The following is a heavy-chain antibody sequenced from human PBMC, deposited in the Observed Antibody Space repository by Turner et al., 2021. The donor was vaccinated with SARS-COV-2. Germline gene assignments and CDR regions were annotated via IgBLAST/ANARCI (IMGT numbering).Heavy chain of an antibody. V-gene: IGHV2-26*01. CDR1: GFSLSNARMG. J-gene: IGHJ6*02. D-gene: IGHD4-17*01. CDR3: ARIRRRWPTNYYYYYGMDV. Sequence: QVTLKASGPVLVKPTETLPLTCTVSGFSLSNARMGVSWIRQPPGKALEWLAHIFSNDEKAYSTSLKSRRTISKDTSKSQVVLTMTNMDPMDTASYYCARIRRRWPTNYYYYYGMDVWGQGTTVTVSS. CDR2: IFSNDEK.